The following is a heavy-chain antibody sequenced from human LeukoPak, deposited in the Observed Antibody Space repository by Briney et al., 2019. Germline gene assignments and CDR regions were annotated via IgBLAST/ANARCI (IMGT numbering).Heavy chain of an antibody. Sequence: PGGSLRLSCAASGFTFTSYSMNWVRQAPGKGLEWVSSISSSSSNIYYADSVKGRFTISRDNAKNSLDLQMNSLRAEDTAVYYCARDPQITVATDYWGQGTLVTVSS. D-gene: IGHD4-17*01. CDR1: GFTFTSYS. CDR3: ARDPQITVATDY. CDR2: ISSSSSNI. J-gene: IGHJ4*02. V-gene: IGHV3-21*01.